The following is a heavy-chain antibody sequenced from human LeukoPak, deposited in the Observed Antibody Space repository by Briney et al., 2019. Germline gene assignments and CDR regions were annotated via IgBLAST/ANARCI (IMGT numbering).Heavy chain of an antibody. Sequence: GGSLRLSCAASGFTFSSYAMSWVRRAPGKGLEWVGRSRNNANSYSTTFGKSVKGRLTIYRDESENSLYLQLNSLKTEDTGVYYCVRLSRGAMNYYMDVWGKGTTVTISS. CDR3: VRLSRGAMNYYMDV. CDR2: SRNNANSYST. CDR1: GFTFSSYA. D-gene: IGHD3-10*01. V-gene: IGHV3-72*01. J-gene: IGHJ6*03.